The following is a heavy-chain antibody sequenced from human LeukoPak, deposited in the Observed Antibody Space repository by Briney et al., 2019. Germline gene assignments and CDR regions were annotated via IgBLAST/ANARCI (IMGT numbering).Heavy chain of an antibody. D-gene: IGHD5-12*01. J-gene: IGHJ3*02. CDR1: GYTFTSYA. V-gene: IGHV7-4-1*04. Sequence: ASVKVSCKASGYTFTSYAMNWVRQAPGQGLEWMGWINTNTGNPTYAQGFTGRFVFSLDTSVSMAYLQISSLKAEDTAVYYCARVGYSGYDYDAFDIWGQGTMVTVSS. CDR2: INTNTGNP. CDR3: ARVGYSGYDYDAFDI.